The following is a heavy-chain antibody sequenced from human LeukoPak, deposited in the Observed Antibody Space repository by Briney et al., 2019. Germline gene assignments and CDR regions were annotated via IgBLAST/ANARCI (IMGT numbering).Heavy chain of an antibody. CDR1: GGTFSSYA. CDR3: ARSSTRGWYHLDY. CDR2: IIPILGIA. V-gene: IGHV1-69*04. Sequence: ASVKVSCKASGGTFSSYAISWVRQAPGQGLEWMGRIIPILGIANYAQKFQGRVTITADKSTSTAYMELSSLRSEDTAVYYCARSSTRGWYHLDYWGQGTLVTVSS. D-gene: IGHD6-19*01. J-gene: IGHJ4*02.